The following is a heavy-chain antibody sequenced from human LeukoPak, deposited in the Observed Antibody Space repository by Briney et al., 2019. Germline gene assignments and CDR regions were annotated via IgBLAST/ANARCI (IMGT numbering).Heavy chain of an antibody. Sequence: GGSLRLSCAASGFTFSSYAMHWVRQAPGKGLEWVAVISYDGSNKYYADSVKGRFTISRDNSKNTLYLQMDSLRAEDTAVYYCARELGGGAAPGGGAAFGYWGQGTLVTVSS. CDR3: ARELGGGAAPGGGAAFGY. J-gene: IGHJ4*02. V-gene: IGHV3-30-3*01. CDR1: GFTFSSYA. CDR2: ISYDGSNK. D-gene: IGHD6-13*01.